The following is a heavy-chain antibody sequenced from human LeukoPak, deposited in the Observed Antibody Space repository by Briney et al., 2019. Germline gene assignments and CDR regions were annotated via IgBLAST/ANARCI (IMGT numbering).Heavy chain of an antibody. V-gene: IGHV4-59*08. CDR2: IYYSGSST. Sequence: SETLSLTCTVSGGSINSDYWSWVRQPPGKGLEWIGYIYYSGSSTNYNPSLKSRVTISVDRSKNQVSLKLSSVTAADTAVYYCARQGHKLTLVDYYGMDVWGQGTTVTVSS. J-gene: IGHJ6*02. D-gene: IGHD1-26*01. CDR1: GGSINSDY. CDR3: ARQGHKLTLVDYYGMDV.